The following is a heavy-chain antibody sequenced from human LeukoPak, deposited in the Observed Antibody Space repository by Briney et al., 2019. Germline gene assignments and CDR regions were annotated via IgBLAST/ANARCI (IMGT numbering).Heavy chain of an antibody. J-gene: IGHJ4*02. D-gene: IGHD6-19*01. CDR2: IYYSGST. V-gene: IGHV4-59*01. Sequence: PSETLSLTCTVSGGSINSFYWNWIRQPPGKGLEWIGNIYYSGSTNYNLSLKSRVTISVDTSKNQFSLKLSSVTAADTAIYYCARGEKWLINYWGQGTLVTVSS. CDR1: GGSINSFY. CDR3: ARGEKWLINY.